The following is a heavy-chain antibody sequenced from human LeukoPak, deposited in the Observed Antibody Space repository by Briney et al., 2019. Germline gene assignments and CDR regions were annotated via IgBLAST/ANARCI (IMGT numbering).Heavy chain of an antibody. CDR1: GGSISGYY. D-gene: IGHD2-2*01. V-gene: IGHV4-34*01. CDR3: ARVRRPYCSSTSCYGRGWFDP. Sequence: SETLSLTCAVYGGSISGYYWSWIRQPPGKGLEWIGEINHSGSTNYNPSLKSRVTISVDTSKNQFSLKLSSVTAADTAVYYCARVRRPYCSSTSCYGRGWFDPWGQGTLVTVSS. J-gene: IGHJ5*02. CDR2: INHSGST.